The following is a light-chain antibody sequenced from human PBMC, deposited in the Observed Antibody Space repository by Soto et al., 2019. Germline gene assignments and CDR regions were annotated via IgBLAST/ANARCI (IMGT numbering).Light chain of an antibody. CDR2: AAS. Sequence: DIELTQSPSFLSASVGDRVTITCRASQGISSYLSWYQQKPGKAPKILIYAASTLQTGVPSRFRGSGSGKDLTLTISSLQPEDFATYYCKLLNSYQLTFGGGAKVDIX. CDR3: KLLNSYQLT. J-gene: IGKJ4*01. V-gene: IGKV1-9*01. CDR1: QGISSY.